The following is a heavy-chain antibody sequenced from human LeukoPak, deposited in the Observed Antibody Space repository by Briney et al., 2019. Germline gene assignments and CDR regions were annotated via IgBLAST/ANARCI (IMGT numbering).Heavy chain of an antibody. CDR1: GYTFTSYG. Sequence: GASVKVSCKASGYTFTSYGISWVRHAPGQGLEWMGWISAYNGNTNYAQKLQGRVTMTTDTSTSTAYMELRSLRSDDTAVYYCARGGHITMVRGGTFDYWGQGTLVTVSS. CDR2: ISAYNGNT. J-gene: IGHJ4*02. V-gene: IGHV1-18*01. CDR3: ARGGHITMVRGGTFDY. D-gene: IGHD3-10*01.